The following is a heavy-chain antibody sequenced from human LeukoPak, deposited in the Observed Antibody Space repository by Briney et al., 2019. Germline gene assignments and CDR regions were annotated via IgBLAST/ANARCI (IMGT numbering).Heavy chain of an antibody. CDR2: ISGSGGST. CDR3: AKGQKREQWLVSFDY. J-gene: IGHJ4*02. V-gene: IGHV3-23*01. Sequence: LSGGSLRLSCAASGFTFSSYAMSWVRQAPGKGLEWVSAISGSGGSTYYADSVKGRFTISRDNSKNTLYLQMNSLRAEDTAVYYCAKGQKREQWLVSFDYWGQGTLVTVSS. CDR1: GFTFSSYA. D-gene: IGHD6-19*01.